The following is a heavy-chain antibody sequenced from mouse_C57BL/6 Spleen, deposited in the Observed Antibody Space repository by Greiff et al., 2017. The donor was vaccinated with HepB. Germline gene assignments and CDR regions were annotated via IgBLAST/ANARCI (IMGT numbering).Heavy chain of an antibody. CDR2: IVPANGNT. Sequence: VQLQQSVAELVRPGASVKLSCTASGFNIKNTYMHWVKQRPEQGLEWLGRIVPANGNTKYAPKVQGKATITADTSSHTASLQLSSLTSEDTALYYCSRTSTTATHGYFDVWGTGTTVTVSS. CDR3: SRTSTTATHGYFDV. V-gene: IGHV14-3*01. CDR1: GFNIKNTY. J-gene: IGHJ1*03. D-gene: IGHD1-2*01.